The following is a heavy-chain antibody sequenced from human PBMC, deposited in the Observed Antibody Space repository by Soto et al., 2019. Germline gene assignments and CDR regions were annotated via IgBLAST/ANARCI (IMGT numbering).Heavy chain of an antibody. CDR1: GFTFSTSV. CDR2: ISYDGRNK. J-gene: IGHJ4*02. CDR3: ARDEFEDGRGNYDS. D-gene: IGHD3-22*01. Sequence: QVQLVESGGGVVQPGGSLRLSCAASGFTFSTSVMHWVRQAPGKGLVWVAIISYDGRNKYYADSVKGRFTISRDISESTLYLQMNSLRAEDTAVYYCARDEFEDGRGNYDSWGQGTLVSVSS. V-gene: IGHV3-30*03.